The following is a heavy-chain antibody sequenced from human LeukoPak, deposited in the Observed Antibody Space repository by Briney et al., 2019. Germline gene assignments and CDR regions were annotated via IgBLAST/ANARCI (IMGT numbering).Heavy chain of an antibody. D-gene: IGHD2-2*01. CDR1: GFTFSSYG. CDR3: ARDLPVVPAAMEEFDY. V-gene: IGHV3-30*02. J-gene: IGHJ4*02. Sequence: GGSLRLSCAASGFTFSSYGMHWVRQAPGKGLEWVAFIRYDGSNKYYADSVKGRFTISRDNAKNSLYLQMNSLRAEDTAVYYCARDLPVVPAAMEEFDYWGQGTLVTVPS. CDR2: IRYDGSNK.